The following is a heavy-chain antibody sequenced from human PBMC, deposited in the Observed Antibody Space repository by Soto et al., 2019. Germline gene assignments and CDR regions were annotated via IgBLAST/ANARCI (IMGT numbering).Heavy chain of an antibody. Sequence: PRGSLLLSCVASGLTSSGSAMHWVRQASGKGLEWVGRIRNKANNYATASCASVKGRFTISRDDSKNTAYLQMNSLKIEDTAVYYCITSVHHTFLEYWAQGSLVTVSS. CDR3: ITSVHHTFLEY. J-gene: IGHJ4*02. V-gene: IGHV3-73*01. CDR2: IRNKANNYAT. CDR1: GLTSSGSA.